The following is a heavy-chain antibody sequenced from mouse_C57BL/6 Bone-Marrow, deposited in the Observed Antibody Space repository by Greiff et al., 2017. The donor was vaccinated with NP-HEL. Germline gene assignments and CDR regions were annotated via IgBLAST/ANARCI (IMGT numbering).Heavy chain of an antibody. J-gene: IGHJ3*01. CDR1: GYTFTSYG. D-gene: IGHD2-4*01. CDR3: ARRGDYDRFAY. V-gene: IGHV1-81*01. Sequence: VMLVESGAELARPGASVKLSCKASGYTFTSYGISWVKQRTGQGLEWIGEVYPRSGNTYYNEKFKGKATLTADKSSSTAYMELRSLTSEDSAVYFCARRGDYDRFAYWGQGTLVTVSA. CDR2: VYPRSGNT.